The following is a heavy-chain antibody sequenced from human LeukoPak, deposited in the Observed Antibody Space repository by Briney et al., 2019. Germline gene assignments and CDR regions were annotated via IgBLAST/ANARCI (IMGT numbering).Heavy chain of an antibody. CDR2: ISGDGDHT. J-gene: IGHJ4*02. D-gene: IGHD2-21*01. CDR1: GFTFSSYA. CDR3: AKPATISPRDY. Sequence: TGGSLRLSCAVSGFTFSSYAMGWVRQAPGKGLEWVSGISGDGDHTYYADSVKGRFTISRDNSKNTLSLQMSGLRAEDTAIYYCAKPATISPRDYWGQGTLVSVSS. V-gene: IGHV3-23*01.